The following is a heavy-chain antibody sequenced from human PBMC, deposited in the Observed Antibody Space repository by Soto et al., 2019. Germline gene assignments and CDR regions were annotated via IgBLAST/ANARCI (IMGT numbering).Heavy chain of an antibody. CDR3: ARVSNYYGSGSHTFDY. CDR1: GFTFSSYD. V-gene: IGHV3-13*01. Sequence: GESLKISCAASGFTFSSYDMHWVRQATGKGLEWVSAIGTAGDTYYPGSVKGRFTISRENAKNSLYLQMNSLRAGDTAVYYCARVSNYYGSGSHTFDYWGQGTLVTVAS. CDR2: IGTAGDT. D-gene: IGHD3-10*01. J-gene: IGHJ4*02.